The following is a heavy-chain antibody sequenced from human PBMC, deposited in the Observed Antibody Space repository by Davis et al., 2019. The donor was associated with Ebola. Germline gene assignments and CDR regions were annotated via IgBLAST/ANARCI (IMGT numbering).Heavy chain of an antibody. CDR3: ARWPTVVTPGVGYYYYGMDV. V-gene: IGHV1-46*01. CDR1: GYTFTSYY. J-gene: IGHJ6*02. D-gene: IGHD4-23*01. CDR2: INPSGGST. Sequence: ASVKVSCKASGYTFTSYYMHWVRQAPGQGLEWMGIINPSGGSTSYAQKFQGRVTMTRDTSTSTVYMELSSLRSEDTAVYYCARWPTVVTPGVGYYYYGMDVWGQGTTVTVSS.